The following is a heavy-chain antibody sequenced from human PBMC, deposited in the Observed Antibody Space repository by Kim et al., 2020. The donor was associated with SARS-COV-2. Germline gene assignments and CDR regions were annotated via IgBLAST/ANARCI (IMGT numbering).Heavy chain of an antibody. Sequence: KGRFTISRDNSQNTVHLQMNSLRPEDTALYYCAKHPTIFAVLMGSGQYFDFWGQGTQVTVSS. J-gene: IGHJ4*02. CDR3: AKHPTIFAVLMGSGQYFDF. D-gene: IGHD3-3*01. V-gene: IGHV3-23*01.